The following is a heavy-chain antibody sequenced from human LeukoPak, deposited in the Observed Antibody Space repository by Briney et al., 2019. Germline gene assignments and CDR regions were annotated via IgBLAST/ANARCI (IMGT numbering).Heavy chain of an antibody. CDR1: GFTFGDYA. Sequence: PGRSLRLSCTASGFTFGDYAMSWFRQAPGKGLEWVGFIRSKAYGGTTEYAASVKGRFTISRDDSKSIAYLQMNSLKTEDTAVYYCARGGYSSSWYHFDYWGQGTLVTVSS. V-gene: IGHV3-49*03. J-gene: IGHJ4*02. CDR2: IRSKAYGGTT. D-gene: IGHD6-13*01. CDR3: ARGGYSSSWYHFDY.